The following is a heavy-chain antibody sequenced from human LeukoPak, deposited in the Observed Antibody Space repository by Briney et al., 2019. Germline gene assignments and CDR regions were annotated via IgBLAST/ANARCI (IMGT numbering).Heavy chain of an antibody. CDR3: ARDGGYGSGSYRVYYCYMDV. J-gene: IGHJ6*03. CDR2: INPNSGGT. D-gene: IGHD3-10*01. CDR1: GYTFTGYC. Sequence: ASVKVSCKSSGYTFTGYCMHWVRQPPGQGLEWMGWINPNSGGTNYAQKLQGRLTMTRDTSISTAYMELSRLRSDDTGVYYCARDGGYGSGSYRVYYCYMDVWGKGTTVTVSS. V-gene: IGHV1-2*02.